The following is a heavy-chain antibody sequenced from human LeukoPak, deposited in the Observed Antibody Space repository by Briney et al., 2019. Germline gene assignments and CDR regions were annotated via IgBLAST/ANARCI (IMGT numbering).Heavy chain of an antibody. V-gene: IGHV7-4-1*02. Sequence: ASVKVSCKASGYTFTGYYMHWVRQAPGQGLEWMGWINTNTGNPTYAQGFTGRFVFSLDTSVSTAYPQISSLKAEDTAVYYCARVPSSGWYENWFDPWGQGTLVTVST. D-gene: IGHD6-19*01. CDR1: GYTFTGYY. CDR3: ARVPSSGWYENWFDP. CDR2: INTNTGNP. J-gene: IGHJ5*02.